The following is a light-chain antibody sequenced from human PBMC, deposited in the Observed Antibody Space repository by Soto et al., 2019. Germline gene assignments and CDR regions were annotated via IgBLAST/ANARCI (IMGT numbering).Light chain of an antibody. V-gene: IGKV3-11*01. CDR2: DAS. Sequence: EVVLTQSPATLSLSPGERATLSCRASQSVSSSLAWYQQKPGQAPRLLIYDASHRATGIPARFSGGESGTDFTLTISSLEPEDFAVYYCQQRGNWPPFTFGGGTKVEIK. CDR1: QSVSSS. CDR3: QQRGNWPPFT. J-gene: IGKJ4*01.